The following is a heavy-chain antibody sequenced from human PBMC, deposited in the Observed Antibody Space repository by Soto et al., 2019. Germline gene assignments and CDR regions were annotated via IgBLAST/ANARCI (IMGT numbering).Heavy chain of an antibody. CDR2: IYYSGST. CDR1: GGSISSYY. Sequence: SETMSLTCTVSGGSISSYYWSWIRQPPGKGLEWIGYIYYSGSTNYNPSLKSRVTISVDTSKNQFSLKLSSVTAADTAVYYCARVRRISYSSSWLHYYYGMDVWGQGTTVTVSS. D-gene: IGHD6-13*01. V-gene: IGHV4-59*01. CDR3: ARVRRISYSSSWLHYYYGMDV. J-gene: IGHJ6*02.